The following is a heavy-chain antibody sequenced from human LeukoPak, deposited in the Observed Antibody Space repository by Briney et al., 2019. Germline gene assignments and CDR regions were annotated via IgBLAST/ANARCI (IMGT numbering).Heavy chain of an antibody. CDR1: GFTFSSYA. V-gene: IGHV3-30*01. CDR2: ISYDGSNK. CDR3: ARGITMIVVVTGSTRPHNSNWFDP. J-gene: IGHJ5*02. D-gene: IGHD3-22*01. Sequence: PGGSLRLSCAASGFTFSSYAMHWVRQAPGKGLEWVAVISYDGSNKYYADSVKGRFTISRDNSKNTLYLQMNSLRAEDTAVYYCARGITMIVVVTGSTRPHNSNWFDPWGQGTLVTVSS.